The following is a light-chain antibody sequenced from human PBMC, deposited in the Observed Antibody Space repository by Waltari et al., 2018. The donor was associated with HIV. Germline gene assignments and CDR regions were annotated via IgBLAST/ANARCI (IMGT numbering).Light chain of an antibody. J-gene: IGLJ3*02. CDR2: KDS. V-gene: IGLV3-25*03. CDR3: QSADSSGPYRV. CDR1: ALPKQY. Sequence: SYELTQPPSVSVSPGQTARITCSGDALPKQYAYWYQQKPGQAPVVVIYKDSERPSGIPVRFSGSSSVTTVTLTISGVQAEDEADYYCQSADSSGPYRVFGGGTKLTVL.